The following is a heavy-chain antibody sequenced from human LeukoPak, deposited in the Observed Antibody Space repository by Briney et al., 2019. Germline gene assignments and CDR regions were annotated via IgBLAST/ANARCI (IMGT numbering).Heavy chain of an antibody. Sequence: PGGSLRLSCTASGFTFSGYSMIWVRQAPGKGLEWVSGISGSAGSTYYADSVKGRFTISRDNAKNSLYLQMNSLRAEDTAVYYCARGRGWFDPWGQGTLVTVSS. CDR1: GFTFSGYS. CDR3: ARGRGWFDP. V-gene: IGHV3-23*01. CDR2: ISGSAGST. J-gene: IGHJ5*02.